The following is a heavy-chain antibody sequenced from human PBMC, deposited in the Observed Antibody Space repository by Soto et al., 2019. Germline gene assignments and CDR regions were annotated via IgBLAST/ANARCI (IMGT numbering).Heavy chain of an antibody. J-gene: IGHJ2*01. V-gene: IGHV3-23*01. Sequence: DVQLLESGGGLVQPGGSLRLSCAASGFTFRSYAMSWVRQAPGKGLEWVSGISGSGISTHYADSVKGRFTVSRDNSKNTLYLQMNSLRAEDTAVYNCAKEPVGPDWYFDLWVRGTLVTVSS. CDR3: AKEPVGPDWYFDL. CDR1: GFTFRSYA. CDR2: ISGSGIST.